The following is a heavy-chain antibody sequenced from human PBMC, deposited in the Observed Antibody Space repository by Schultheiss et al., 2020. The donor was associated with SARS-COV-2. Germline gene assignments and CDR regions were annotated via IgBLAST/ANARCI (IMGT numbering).Heavy chain of an antibody. CDR2: IYYSGST. CDR3: ARVHGGYYYYYGMDV. V-gene: IGHV4-59*01. CDR1: GGSFSGYY. D-gene: IGHD3-16*01. Sequence: SQTLSLTCAVYGGSFSGYYWNWIRQPPGKGLEWIGYIYYSGSTNYNPSLKSRVTISVDTSKNQFSLKLSSVTAADTAVYYCARVHGGYYYYYGMDVWGQGTTVTVSS. J-gene: IGHJ6*02.